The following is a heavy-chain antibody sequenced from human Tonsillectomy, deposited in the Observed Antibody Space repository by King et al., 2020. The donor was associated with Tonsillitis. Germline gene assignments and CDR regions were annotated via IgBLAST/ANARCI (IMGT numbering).Heavy chain of an antibody. CDR3: ASVYCSSTSCYAIDASEFDY. V-gene: IGHV4-34*01. Sequence: VQLQQWGAGLLKPSETLSLTCAVYGGSFSGYYWSWIRQPPGKGLEWIGEINHSGSTNYNPSLKSRVTISVDTSKNQFSLKLSSVTAADTAVYYCASVYCSSTSCYAIDASEFDYWGQGTLVTVSS. CDR2: INHSGST. D-gene: IGHD2-2*01. J-gene: IGHJ4*02. CDR1: GGSFSGYY.